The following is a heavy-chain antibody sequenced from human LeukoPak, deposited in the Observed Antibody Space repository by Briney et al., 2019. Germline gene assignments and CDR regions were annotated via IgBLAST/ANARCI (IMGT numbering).Heavy chain of an antibody. J-gene: IGHJ4*02. Sequence: ASVKVSCKASGYTFTSYYMHWVRQAPGQGLEWMEIITPSGGSTRYAQKFQGRVTMTRDTSTSTVYMELSSLRSEDTALYYCARDTNAYSYDSSGYYPLDYWGQGTLVTVSS. V-gene: IGHV1-46*01. CDR1: GYTFTSYY. CDR3: ARDTNAYSYDSSGYYPLDY. D-gene: IGHD3-22*01. CDR2: ITPSGGST.